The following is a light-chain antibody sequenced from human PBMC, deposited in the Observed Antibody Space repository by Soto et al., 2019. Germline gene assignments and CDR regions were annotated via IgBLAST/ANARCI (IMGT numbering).Light chain of an antibody. CDR1: QTISSW. V-gene: IGKV1-5*03. Sequence: IPMTQSPSTMSRSVGAIVAITCRASQTISSWLAWYQQKPGKAPKLLIYEVSTLESGVPSRFSGSGSGTEFTLTISSPQPDDFATYYCQHYNSYSEAFGRGTKVDIK. J-gene: IGKJ1*01. CDR2: EVS. CDR3: QHYNSYSEA.